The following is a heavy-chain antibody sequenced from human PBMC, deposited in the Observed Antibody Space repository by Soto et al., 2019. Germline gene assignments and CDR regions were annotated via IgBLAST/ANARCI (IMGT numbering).Heavy chain of an antibody. J-gene: IGHJ5*02. V-gene: IGHV4-30-2*01. D-gene: IGHD3-16*01. CDR3: ARMGGAFGGVSPLQRFDP. CDR2: IYHSGST. Sequence: SVTCGVAYGSISNGGYSWSRKRQPPGKGPEWIGYIYHSGSTYYNPSLKSRVTISVDRSKNQFSLKLSSVTAADTAVYYCARMGGAFGGVSPLQRFDPWGQGTLVTVSS. CDR1: YGSISNGGYS.